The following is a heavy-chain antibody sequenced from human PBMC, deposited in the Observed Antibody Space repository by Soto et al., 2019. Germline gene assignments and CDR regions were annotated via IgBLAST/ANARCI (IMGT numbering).Heavy chain of an antibody. CDR2: ISYDGSNK. J-gene: IGHJ4*02. Sequence: GGSLRLSCAASGFTFSSYGMHWVRQAPGKGLEWVAVISYDGSNKYYADSVKGRFTISRDNSKNTLYLQMNSLRAEDTAVYYCAISQIELAVIDYWGQGTLVTVSS. CDR3: AISQIELAVIDY. D-gene: IGHD6-19*01. CDR1: GFTFSSYG. V-gene: IGHV3-30*03.